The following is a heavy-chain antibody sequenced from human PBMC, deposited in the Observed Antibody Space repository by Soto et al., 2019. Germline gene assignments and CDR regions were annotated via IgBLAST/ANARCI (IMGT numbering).Heavy chain of an antibody. CDR2: ISAYNGNT. D-gene: IGHD3-22*01. Sequence: ASVKVSCKASGYTFTSYGISWVRQAPGQGLEWMGWISAYNGNTNYAQKLQGRVTMTTDTSTSTAYMELRSLRSDDTAVYYCARDRPAGGGYYYDSSGYYTWGQGTLVTVSS. CDR1: GYTFTSYG. CDR3: ARDRPAGGGYYYDSSGYYT. J-gene: IGHJ5*02. V-gene: IGHV1-18*04.